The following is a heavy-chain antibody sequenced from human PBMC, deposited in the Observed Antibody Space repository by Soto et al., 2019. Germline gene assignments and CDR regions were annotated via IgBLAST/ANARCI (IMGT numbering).Heavy chain of an antibody. CDR2: IYYSGST. Sequence: SETLSLTCTVSGGSVSSGSYYWSWIRQPPGKGLEWIGYIYYSGSTNYNPSLKSRVTISVDTSKNQFSLKLSSVTAADTAVYYCARDSYDSRVDYWGQGTRVTVAS. CDR3: ARDSYDSRVDY. V-gene: IGHV4-61*01. CDR1: GGSVSSGSYY. D-gene: IGHD3-22*01. J-gene: IGHJ4*02.